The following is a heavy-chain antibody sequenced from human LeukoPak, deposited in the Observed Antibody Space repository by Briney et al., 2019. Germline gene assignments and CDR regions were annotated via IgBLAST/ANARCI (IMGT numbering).Heavy chain of an antibody. V-gene: IGHV1-18*04. Sequence: ASVKVSCKASGYTFTSYGISWARQAPGQGLEWMGWISAYNGNTNYAQKLQGRVTMTTDTSTSTAYMELRSLRSDDTAVYYCARVKRYGSGTTGGDYWGQGTLVTVSS. CDR3: ARVKRYGSGTTGGDY. CDR2: ISAYNGNT. J-gene: IGHJ4*02. CDR1: GYTFTSYG. D-gene: IGHD3-10*01.